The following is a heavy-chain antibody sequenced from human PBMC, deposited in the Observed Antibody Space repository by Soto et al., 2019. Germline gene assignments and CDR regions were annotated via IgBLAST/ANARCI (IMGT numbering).Heavy chain of an antibody. J-gene: IGHJ4*02. CDR2: IVMDGSQQ. CDR3: GRDDEYDDNGFDY. V-gene: IGHV3-33*05. Sequence: QVQLVESGGGVVQPGWSLRLSCAASGFTFSNHGMHWVRQAPGKGLEWVAVIVMDGSQQHYADSLKGRFTISRDNSKNTLYLQMNSLRGEDTGVYYCGRDDEYDDNGFDYWGQGTLVSVSS. D-gene: IGHD3-16*01. CDR1: GFTFSNHG.